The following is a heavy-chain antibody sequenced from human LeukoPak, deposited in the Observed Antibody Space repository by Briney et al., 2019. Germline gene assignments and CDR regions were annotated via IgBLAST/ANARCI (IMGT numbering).Heavy chain of an antibody. Sequence: GGSLRLSCAASGFTFSSYSMNCVRQAPGKGLEWVSSISSSSSYIYYADSVKGRFTISRDNAKNSLYLQMNSLRAEDTAVYYCARDNYYDFWSGYYLSYYYYYGMDVWGQGTTVTVSS. CDR2: ISSSSSYI. CDR3: ARDNYYDFWSGYYLSYYYYYGMDV. CDR1: GFTFSSYS. D-gene: IGHD3-3*01. J-gene: IGHJ6*02. V-gene: IGHV3-21*01.